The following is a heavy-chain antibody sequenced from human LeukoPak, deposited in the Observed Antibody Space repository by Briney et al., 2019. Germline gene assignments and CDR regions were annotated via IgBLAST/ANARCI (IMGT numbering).Heavy chain of an antibody. CDR1: GFTFSTYG. Sequence: PGGSLTLSCAASGFTFSTYGMHWVRQAPGKGLEWVAVISYDGSKKYYADSVKGRFTISRDNSKNTLYLQMNSLRAEDTAVYYCARDLGSYHYNGMDVWGQGTTVTVSS. V-gene: IGHV3-30*03. CDR2: ISYDGSKK. CDR3: ARDLGSYHYNGMDV. J-gene: IGHJ6*02. D-gene: IGHD7-27*01.